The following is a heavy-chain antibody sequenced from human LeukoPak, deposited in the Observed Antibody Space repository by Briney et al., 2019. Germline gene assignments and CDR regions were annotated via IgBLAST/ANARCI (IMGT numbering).Heavy chain of an antibody. V-gene: IGHV3-30-3*01. CDR1: EFTFSSYA. J-gene: IGHJ5*02. D-gene: IGHD6-13*01. CDR3: ARAQLQQLVLGLNGFDP. Sequence: GRSLRLCCAASEFTFSSYAMHWVRQAPGKVLEWGAVISYDGSNKYYADSVKGRFTIARDTSKNTLYLQMNSLRAEDTAVYYCARAQLQQLVLGLNGFDPWGQGTLVTVSS. CDR2: ISYDGSNK.